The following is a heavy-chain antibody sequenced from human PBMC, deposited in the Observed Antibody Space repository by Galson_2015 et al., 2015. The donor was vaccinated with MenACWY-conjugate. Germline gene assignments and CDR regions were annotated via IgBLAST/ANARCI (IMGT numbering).Heavy chain of an antibody. Sequence: SLRLSCAASGFTFSSYSMNWVRQAPGKGLEWVSYISSSSSTIYYADSVKGRFTISRDNAKNSLYLQMNSLRAEDTAVYYCARGGRGYSYGLGHWGQGTLVHVSS. CDR1: GFTFSSYS. J-gene: IGHJ4*02. CDR2: ISSSSSTI. V-gene: IGHV3-48*04. D-gene: IGHD5-18*01. CDR3: ARGGRGYSYGLGH.